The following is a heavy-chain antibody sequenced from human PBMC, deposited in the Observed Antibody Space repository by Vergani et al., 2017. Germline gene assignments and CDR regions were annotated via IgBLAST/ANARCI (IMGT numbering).Heavy chain of an antibody. J-gene: IGHJ5*02. D-gene: IGHD2-2*02. CDR3: AGAGGVVPAAIRRPRGWFDP. V-gene: IGHV1-8*01. CDR2: MNPNSGNT. CDR1: GYTFTSYD. Sequence: QVQLVQSGAEVKKPGASVKVSCKASGYTFTSYDINWVRQATGQGLEWMGWMNPNSGNTGYAQKFQGRVTMTRNTSISTAYMELSSLRSEDTAVYYCAGAGGVVPAAIRRPRGWFDPWGQGTLVTVSS.